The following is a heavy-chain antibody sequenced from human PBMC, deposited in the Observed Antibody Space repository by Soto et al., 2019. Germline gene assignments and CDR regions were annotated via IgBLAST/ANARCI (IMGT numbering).Heavy chain of an antibody. CDR3: ARDRGSSWSWFDP. V-gene: IGHV1-2*04. CDR1: GYTFTGYY. D-gene: IGHD6-13*01. J-gene: IGHJ5*02. Sequence: ASVKVSCKASGYTFTGYYMHWVRQAPGQGLEWMGWINPNSGGTNYAQKFQGWVTMTRDTSISTAYMELSRLRSDDTAVYYCARDRGSSWSWFDPWGQRTLVTVSS. CDR2: INPNSGGT.